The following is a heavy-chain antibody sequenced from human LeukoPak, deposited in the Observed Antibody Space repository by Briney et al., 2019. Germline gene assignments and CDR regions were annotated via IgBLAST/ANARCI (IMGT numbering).Heavy chain of an antibody. Sequence: GGSLRLSCAASGFTFSSYAMSWVRQAPGKGLEWVSGISGSGGSTYYADSVKGRFTISRDNSKNTLYLQMNSLRAEDTAVYYCAKLPIVVVVAATWWFDPWCQGTLVTVSS. D-gene: IGHD2-15*01. V-gene: IGHV3-23*01. CDR2: ISGSGGST. CDR3: AKLPIVVVVAATWWFDP. J-gene: IGHJ5*02. CDR1: GFTFSSYA.